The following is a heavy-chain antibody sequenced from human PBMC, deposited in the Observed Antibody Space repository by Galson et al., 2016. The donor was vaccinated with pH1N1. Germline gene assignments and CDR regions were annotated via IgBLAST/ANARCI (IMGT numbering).Heavy chain of an antibody. CDR3: ARVRLILPGDPTGYFDL. V-gene: IGHV3-74*01. Sequence: SLRLSCAASGFTFSSFWMHWVRQVPGKGLVWVSRISTEGSSVSYADSVKGRFTISRDNARSTLYLEMNSLTAEDTALYYCARVRLILPGDPTGYFDLWGQGALVTVSS. CDR2: ISTEGSSV. D-gene: IGHD7-27*01. CDR1: GFTFSSFW. J-gene: IGHJ4*02.